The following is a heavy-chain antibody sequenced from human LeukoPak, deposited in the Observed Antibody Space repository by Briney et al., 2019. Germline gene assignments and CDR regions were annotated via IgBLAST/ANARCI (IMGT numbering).Heavy chain of an antibody. Sequence: GGSLRLSCAASGFTFSSYWMHWVRQAPGKGLVWVSRINDDGSSTSYADSVKGRFTISRDNSKNTLYLQMNSLRAEDTAVYYCAREARVAVAGTDYWGQGTLVTVSS. J-gene: IGHJ4*02. V-gene: IGHV3-74*01. CDR2: INDDGSST. CDR3: AREARVAVAGTDY. D-gene: IGHD6-19*01. CDR1: GFTFSSYW.